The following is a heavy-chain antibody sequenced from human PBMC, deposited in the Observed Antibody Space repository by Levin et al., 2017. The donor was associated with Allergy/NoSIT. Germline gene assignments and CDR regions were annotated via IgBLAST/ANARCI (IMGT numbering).Heavy chain of an antibody. Sequence: GGSLRLSCAASGFTFRSYGMYWVRQAPGKGLEWVAVISFDGSKKYYADSVKGRFTISRDNSKNTLYLQMISLRAEDTAVYYCAKDHGMLRGIIEYWGQGTLVPVSS. J-gene: IGHJ4*02. CDR1: GFTFRSYG. CDR3: AKDHGMLRGIIEY. CDR2: ISFDGSKK. V-gene: IGHV3-30*18. D-gene: IGHD3-10*01.